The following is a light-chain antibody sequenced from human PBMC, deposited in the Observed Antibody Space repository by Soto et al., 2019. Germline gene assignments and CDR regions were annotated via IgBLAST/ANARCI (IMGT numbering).Light chain of an antibody. CDR1: QGISSW. CDR2: KAS. Sequence: DIQMTQSPSTLSASVGDRVTITCRASQGISSWLAWYQQKPGKAPKLLIYKASNLESGVPSRFSGSGSGTEFTLTISSLQPDDFATYYCQQFNSYSTFGQGTNVEIK. V-gene: IGKV1-5*03. CDR3: QQFNSYST. J-gene: IGKJ1*01.